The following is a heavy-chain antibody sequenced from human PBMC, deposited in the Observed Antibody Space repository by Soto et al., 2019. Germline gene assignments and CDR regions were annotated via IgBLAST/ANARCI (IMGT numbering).Heavy chain of an antibody. J-gene: IGHJ6*03. CDR3: ARLGPSPIVVVPAAMPGYYYYMDV. D-gene: IGHD2-2*01. CDR2: ISAYNGNT. Sequence: ASVKVSCKASGYTFTSYGISWVRQAPGQGLERMGWISAYNGNTNYAQKLQVRVTMTTDTSTSTAYMELRSLRSDDTAVYYCARLGPSPIVVVPAAMPGYYYYMDVWGKGTTVTVSS. V-gene: IGHV1-18*01. CDR1: GYTFTSYG.